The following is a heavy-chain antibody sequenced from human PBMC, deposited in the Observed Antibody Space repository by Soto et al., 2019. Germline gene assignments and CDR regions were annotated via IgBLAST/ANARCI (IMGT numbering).Heavy chain of an antibody. J-gene: IGHJ4*02. D-gene: IGHD6-13*01. V-gene: IGHV3-48*03. Sequence: PWGCVRLSGVDSEFTFSSCERNWISQAPGKGLEWVSYISSSGTTIYYTDSVKGRFTISRDNAKKSLYLQMNSLRAEDTAVYYCVRFGGAAAGPGDYWGQGTLVTVSS. CDR2: ISSSGTTI. CDR1: EFTFSSCE. CDR3: VRFGGAAAGPGDY.